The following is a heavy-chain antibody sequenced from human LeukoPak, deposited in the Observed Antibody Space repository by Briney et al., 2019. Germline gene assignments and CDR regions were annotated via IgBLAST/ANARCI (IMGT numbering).Heavy chain of an antibody. CDR1: GFTFSSYG. Sequence: GGSLRLSCAASGFTFSSYGMHWVRQAPGKGLEWVSSISSSSSYIYYADSVKGRFTISRDNAKNSLYLQMNSLRAEDTAVYYCARGSGYSYGSNFDYWGQGTLVTVSS. CDR3: ARGSGYSYGSNFDY. D-gene: IGHD5-18*01. J-gene: IGHJ4*02. CDR2: ISSSSSYI. V-gene: IGHV3-21*01.